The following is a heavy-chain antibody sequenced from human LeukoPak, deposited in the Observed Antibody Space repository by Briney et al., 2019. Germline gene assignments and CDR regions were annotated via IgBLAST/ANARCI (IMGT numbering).Heavy chain of an antibody. J-gene: IGHJ4*02. CDR3: ARDQGLVPAAYDY. CDR2: IYSGGST. Sequence: GGSLRLSCGASGFTVSSNYMSWVRQAPGKGLEWVSVIYSGGSTYYADSVKGRFTISRDNSKNTLYLQMNSLRAEDTAVYYCARDQGLVPAAYDYWGQGTLVTVSS. D-gene: IGHD2-2*01. CDR1: GFTVSSNY. V-gene: IGHV3-66*01.